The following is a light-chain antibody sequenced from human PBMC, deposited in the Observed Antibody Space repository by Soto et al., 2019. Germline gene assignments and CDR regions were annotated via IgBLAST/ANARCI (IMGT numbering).Light chain of an antibody. J-gene: IGLJ2*01. CDR1: SGSIASNY. V-gene: IGLV6-57*04. Sequence: NFMLTQPHSVSESPGKTVTISCTRSSGSIASNYVQWYQHRPGSAPTTVIYEDNQRPSGVPDRFSGSIDSSSNSASLTISGLKTEDEADYYCQSYDSSNQGVFGGGTKVTVL. CDR2: EDN. CDR3: QSYDSSNQGV.